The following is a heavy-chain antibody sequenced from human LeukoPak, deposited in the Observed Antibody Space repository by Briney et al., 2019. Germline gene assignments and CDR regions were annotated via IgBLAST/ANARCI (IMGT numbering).Heavy chain of an antibody. CDR2: ISYDGSNK. CDR3: ARAPLYDFWGGYMGDY. V-gene: IGHV3-30-3*01. D-gene: IGHD3-3*01. CDR1: GFTFSSYA. J-gene: IGHJ4*02. Sequence: SLRLSCAASGFTFSSYAMHWVRQAPGKGLEWVAVISYDGSNKYYADSVKGRFTISRDNSKNTLYLQMNSLRAEDTAVYYCARAPLYDFWGGYMGDYWGQGTLVTVSS.